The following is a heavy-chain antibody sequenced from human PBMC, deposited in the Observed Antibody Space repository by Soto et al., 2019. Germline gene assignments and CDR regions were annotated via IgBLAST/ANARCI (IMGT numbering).Heavy chain of an antibody. CDR3: AKDLVGSNADYYDY. J-gene: IGHJ4*02. Sequence: GGSLRLSCAASGFTFSSYAVSWVRQAPGKGMEWVAAISGSGGSTYYADSVKGRFTISRENSKNTLYLQMNSLRAEDAAVYYCAKDLVGSNADYYDYWGQGTLVTVSS. CDR1: GFTFSSYA. D-gene: IGHD2-15*01. V-gene: IGHV3-23*01. CDR2: ISGSGGST.